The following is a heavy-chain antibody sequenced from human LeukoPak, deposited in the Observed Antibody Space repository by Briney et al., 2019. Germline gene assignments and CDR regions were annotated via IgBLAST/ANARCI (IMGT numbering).Heavy chain of an antibody. CDR3: ARSTGKHGYSYGYGGHFDY. Sequence: GGSLRLSCAASGFTFSSYAMSWVRQAPGKGLEWVSAISGSGGSTHYADSVKGRFTISRDNSKNTLYLQMNSLRAEDTAVYYCARSTGKHGYSYGYGGHFDYWGQGTLVTVSS. J-gene: IGHJ4*02. D-gene: IGHD5-18*01. CDR1: GFTFSSYA. CDR2: ISGSGGST. V-gene: IGHV3-23*01.